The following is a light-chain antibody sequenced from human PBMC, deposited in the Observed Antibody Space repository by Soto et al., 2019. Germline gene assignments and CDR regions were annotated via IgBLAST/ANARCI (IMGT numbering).Light chain of an antibody. J-gene: IGKJ5*01. Sequence: DIQMTQSPSYLSASVGDEVTITCRASQTIMTYLNWYQLKPGKPPRLLIYAASSLQSGVPSRFSGSGSGTDFTLTISRLEPEDFAVYYCQQYGTSPITFGQGTRLEI. CDR3: QQYGTSPIT. CDR2: AAS. V-gene: IGKV1-39*01. CDR1: QTIMTY.